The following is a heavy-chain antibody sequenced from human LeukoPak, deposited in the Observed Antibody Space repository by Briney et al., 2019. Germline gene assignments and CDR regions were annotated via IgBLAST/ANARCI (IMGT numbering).Heavy chain of an antibody. J-gene: IGHJ4*02. CDR1: GFTFSTSA. D-gene: IGHD4/OR15-4a*01. CDR2: NSTNGGST. CDR3: VRDLT. V-gene: IGHV3-64D*08. Sequence: GGSLRLSCSASGFTFSTSALHWVRQAPGKGLEHVSTNSTNGGSTYYADSVKGRFTISRDNSKNTLYLQMSSLRAEDTAVYYCVRDLTWGQGTLVTVSS.